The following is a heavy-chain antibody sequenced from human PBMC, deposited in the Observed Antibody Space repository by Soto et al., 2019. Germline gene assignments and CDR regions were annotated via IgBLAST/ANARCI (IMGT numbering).Heavy chain of an antibody. D-gene: IGHD2-2*01. J-gene: IGHJ5*02. CDR2: INHSGST. V-gene: IGHV4-34*01. CDR3: ARGLLYCSSTSCPNWFDP. Sequence: PSETLSLTCAVYGGSFSGYYWSWIRQPPGKGLEWIGEINHSGSTNYNPSLKSRVTISVDTSKNQFSPKLSSVTAADTAVYYCARGLLYCSSTSCPNWFDPWGQGTLVTVSS. CDR1: GGSFSGYY.